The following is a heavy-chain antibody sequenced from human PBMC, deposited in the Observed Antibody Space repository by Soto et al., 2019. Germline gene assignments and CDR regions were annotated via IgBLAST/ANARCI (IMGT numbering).Heavy chain of an antibody. D-gene: IGHD2-2*01. CDR1: GCTLKTFG. J-gene: IGHJ4*02. CDR3: AKSPNFYCSSYHCYKYYFDY. Sequence: GGSLRLSCAGSGCTLKTFGMQWVRQAAGKGLELAAVISYDGSDKYYSDSVRGRFTISRDNSMNTLYLQMNSLRTEDTAFYYCAKSPNFYCSSYHCYKYYFDYWGQGTLVTVSS. V-gene: IGHV3-30*18. CDR2: ISYDGSDK.